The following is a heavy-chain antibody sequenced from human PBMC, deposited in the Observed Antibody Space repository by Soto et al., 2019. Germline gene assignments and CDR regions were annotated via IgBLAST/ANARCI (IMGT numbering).Heavy chain of an antibody. CDR1: GFTFPNSW. V-gene: IGHV3-74*01. CDR3: GTVFEK. Sequence: EVQVVESGGGLVQPGGSLRLSCAASGFTFPNSWMHWVRQVPGEGLVWVSRIDNHGDGTSYADVVKGRFTISRDTAKNTLYMQMNCMRVEDTAIYYCGTVFEKWGQGTMVTVSS. J-gene: IGHJ3*02. CDR2: IDNHGDGT.